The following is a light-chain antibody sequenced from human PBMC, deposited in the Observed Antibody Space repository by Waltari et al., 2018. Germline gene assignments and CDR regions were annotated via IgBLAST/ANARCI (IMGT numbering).Light chain of an antibody. CDR2: GAS. V-gene: IGKV3-15*01. CDR3: VQYKNWPS. CDR1: QSVSSS. Sequence: EIVMTQSPATPSVSPGERATLSCRASQSVSSSLTWYQQKPGQPPRLLIHGASSRATGIPARFSGSGSGTEFTLTINSLQSDDFAVYYCVQYKNWPSFGPGTKVEIK. J-gene: IGKJ3*01.